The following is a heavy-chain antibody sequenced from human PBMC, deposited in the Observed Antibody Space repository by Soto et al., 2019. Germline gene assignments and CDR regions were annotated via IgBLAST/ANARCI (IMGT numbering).Heavy chain of an antibody. V-gene: IGHV1-69*01. CDR2: IIPIFGTA. Sequence: QVQLVQSGAEVKKPGSSVKVSCKASGGTFSSYAISWVRQAPGQGLEWMGGIIPIFGTANYAQKFQGRVTITAEESTSTAYMELSSLRSEDTAVYYCARGRKLLWFGEVDYYYGMDVWGQGTTVTVSS. J-gene: IGHJ6*02. CDR3: ARGRKLLWFGEVDYYYGMDV. CDR1: GGTFSSYA. D-gene: IGHD3-10*01.